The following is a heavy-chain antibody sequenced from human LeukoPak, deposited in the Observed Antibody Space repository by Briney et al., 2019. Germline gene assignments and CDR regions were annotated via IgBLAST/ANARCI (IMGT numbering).Heavy chain of an antibody. J-gene: IGHJ4*02. Sequence: PGGSLRLSCAASKFTFRTDWMNWVRQAPGKGLVWVSRIKSDGRSTMYADSVKGRFTISRDNTKNVVYLQMNSLRAEDTAVYYCGGGGYLLDYWGQGTLVTVSS. D-gene: IGHD1-26*01. CDR3: GGGGYLLDY. V-gene: IGHV3-74*03. CDR2: IKSDGRST. CDR1: KFTFRTDW.